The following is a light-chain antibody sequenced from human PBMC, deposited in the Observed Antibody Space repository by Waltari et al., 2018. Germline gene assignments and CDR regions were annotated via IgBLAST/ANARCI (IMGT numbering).Light chain of an antibody. V-gene: IGKV3-20*01. CDR2: GAS. J-gene: IGKJ2*01. CDR3: QQYGDSRQT. Sequence: EIVLTQSPGTLSLSPGQRATLPCRASQSVSSNYLAWYQQKPGQAPRLLIYGASSRATGIPDRFSGSGSGTVFTLTISRLEPEDFAVYYCQQYGDSRQTFGQGTKLDMK. CDR1: QSVSSNY.